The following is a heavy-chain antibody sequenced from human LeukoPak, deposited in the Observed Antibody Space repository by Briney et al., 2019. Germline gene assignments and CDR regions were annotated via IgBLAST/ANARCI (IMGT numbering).Heavy chain of an antibody. CDR1: GYTLTELS. CDR3: ATFGVDPRLIFGVVIIPRSLDY. J-gene: IGHJ4*02. CDR2: FDPEDGET. Sequence: ASVKVSCKVSGYTLTELSMHWVRQAPGKGLEWMGGFDPEDGETIYAQKFQGRVTMTEDTSTDTAYMELSSLRSEDTAVYYCATFGVDPRLIFGVVIIPRSLDYWGQGTLVTVSS. V-gene: IGHV1-24*01. D-gene: IGHD3-3*01.